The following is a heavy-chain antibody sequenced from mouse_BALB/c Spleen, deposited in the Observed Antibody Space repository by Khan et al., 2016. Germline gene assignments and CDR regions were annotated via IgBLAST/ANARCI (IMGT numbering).Heavy chain of an antibody. Sequence: QVQLQQSGAELMKPGASVKISCKATGYTFSSYWIEWVKQRPGHGLEWIGEILPGSGSTNYNEKFKGKATFTADTSSNTAYMQLSSLTSEDSAVSYCAYGSIFDYAMDYWGKGTTVTVSS. D-gene: IGHD1-1*01. CDR3: AYGSIFDYAMDY. J-gene: IGHJ4*01. V-gene: IGHV1-9*01. CDR1: GYTFSSYW. CDR2: ILPGSGST.